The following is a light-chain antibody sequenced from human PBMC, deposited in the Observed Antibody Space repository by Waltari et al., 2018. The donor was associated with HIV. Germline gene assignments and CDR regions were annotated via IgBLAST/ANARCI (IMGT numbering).Light chain of an antibody. V-gene: IGLV3-21*04. CDR1: NIGSKS. CDR3: QVWDSGSDDVV. J-gene: IGLJ2*01. CDR2: DDS. Sequence: SYVLTQPPSVSVAPGKTARITCEGSNIGSKSVHWYQQKPGQAPVLVIYDDSDRPSGIPERCSGSNSDNTATLTISRVEVGDEADYFCQVWDSGSDDVVFGGGTELTVL.